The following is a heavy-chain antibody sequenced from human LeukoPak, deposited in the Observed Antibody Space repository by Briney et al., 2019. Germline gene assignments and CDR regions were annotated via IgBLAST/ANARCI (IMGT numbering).Heavy chain of an antibody. D-gene: IGHD2-2*01. CDR1: VYTFTNFY. J-gene: IGHJ4*02. CDR3: ARRPVNCIITNCYVDY. Sequence: ASVKVSCKASVYTFTNFYIHWVRQAPGQGLEWMGWMNPNSGDTSYAREFQDRVTMTRDTSLSTAYMELSRLRSDDTAVYFCARRPVNCIITNCYVDYWGQGTLVTVSS. V-gene: IGHV1-2*02. CDR2: MNPNSGDT.